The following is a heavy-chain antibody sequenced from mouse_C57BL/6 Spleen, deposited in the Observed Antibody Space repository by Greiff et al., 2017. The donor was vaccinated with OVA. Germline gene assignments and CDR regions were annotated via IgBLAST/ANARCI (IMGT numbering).Heavy chain of an antibody. CDR2: ISAGGSYT. Sequence: EVKLMESGGGLVKPGGSLKLSCAASGFTFSSYAMSWVRQTPEKRLAWVATISAGGSYTYYPDNVKGRFTISRDNAKHNLYLQLSHLTSEDTAMYDGARCEGDYDGDWYFEVWGTGTTVTVSS. CDR3: ARCEGDYDGDWYFEV. CDR1: GFTFSSYA. J-gene: IGHJ1*03. V-gene: IGHV5-4*03. D-gene: IGHD2-4*01.